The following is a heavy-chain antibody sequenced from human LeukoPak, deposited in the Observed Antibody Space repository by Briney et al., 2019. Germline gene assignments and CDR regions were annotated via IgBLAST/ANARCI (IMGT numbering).Heavy chain of an antibody. CDR1: GFTISSYW. Sequence: GGSLRLSCVASGFTISSYWMHWVRQAPGKGLEWVANIKQDGSEEYYVDSVKGRFTISRDNAKNSLYLQMNSLRAEDTAVYYCARRYFDYWGQGILVTVSS. CDR3: ARRYFDY. J-gene: IGHJ4*02. CDR2: IKQDGSEE. V-gene: IGHV3-7*03.